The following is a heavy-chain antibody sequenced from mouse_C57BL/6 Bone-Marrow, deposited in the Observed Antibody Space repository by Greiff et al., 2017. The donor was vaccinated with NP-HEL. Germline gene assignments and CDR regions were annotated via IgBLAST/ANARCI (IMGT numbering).Heavy chain of an antibody. D-gene: IGHD1-1*01. V-gene: IGHV1-82*01. J-gene: IGHJ4*01. CDR2: IYPGDGDT. Sequence: VKLQESGPELVKPGASVKISCKASGYAFSSSWMNWVKQRPGQGLEWIGRIYPGDGDTNYNGKFKGKATLTADKSSSTAYMQLSSLTSEDSAVYFCAREGSRSSYAMDYWGQGTSVTVSS. CDR1: GYAFSSSW. CDR3: AREGSRSSYAMDY.